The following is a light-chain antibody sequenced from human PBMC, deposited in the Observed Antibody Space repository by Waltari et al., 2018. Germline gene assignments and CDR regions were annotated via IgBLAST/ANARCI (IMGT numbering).Light chain of an antibody. Sequence: EIVMTQSPATLSVSLGERATLSCRASQSVSSTLAWYQQRPGQAPRLLLYGASTRATGVPARFSGSGSGTEFTLTISSLQSEDFAIYYCQQYYNWLWTFGQGTKVEIK. V-gene: IGKV3-15*01. CDR2: GAS. J-gene: IGKJ1*01. CDR1: QSVSST. CDR3: QQYYNWLWT.